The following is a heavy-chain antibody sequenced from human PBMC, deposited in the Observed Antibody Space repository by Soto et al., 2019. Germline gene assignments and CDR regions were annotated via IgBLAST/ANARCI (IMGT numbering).Heavy chain of an antibody. Sequence: SETLSLTCAVYGGSFSGYYWSWIRQPPGKGLEWIGEINHSGSTNYNPSLKSRITISLGTSKNQFSLKLSSMTAADTAIYYCARLPAPSLVRGVVIANYFDYWGQGALVTVSS. V-gene: IGHV4-34*01. J-gene: IGHJ4*02. CDR2: INHSGST. D-gene: IGHD3-10*01. CDR1: GGSFSGYY. CDR3: ARLPAPSLVRGVVIANYFDY.